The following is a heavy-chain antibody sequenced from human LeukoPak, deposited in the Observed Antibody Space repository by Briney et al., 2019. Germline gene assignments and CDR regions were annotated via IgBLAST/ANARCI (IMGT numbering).Heavy chain of an antibody. CDR3: AHLDGRYPDLFDP. CDR1: GFALSSNGVG. Sequence: KESGPTLVNPTQTLTLTCTFSGFALSSNGVGVGWIRQPPGEALEWVALIYWNEDKRYGPSLNNKLTITNHTSKNQVVLTMTNMDPVDTATYYCAHLDGRYPDLFDPWGQGTLVTVSS. J-gene: IGHJ5*02. D-gene: IGHD1-26*01. CDR2: IYWNEDK. V-gene: IGHV2-5*01.